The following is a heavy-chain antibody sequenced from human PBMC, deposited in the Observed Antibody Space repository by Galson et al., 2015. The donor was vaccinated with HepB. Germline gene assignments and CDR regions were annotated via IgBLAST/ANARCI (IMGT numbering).Heavy chain of an antibody. D-gene: IGHD3-22*01. J-gene: IGHJ4*02. CDR1: GFTFSNYG. CDR3: ARDPDDTNGYYLTFEY. V-gene: IGHV3-23*01. CDR2: ISGTGDNT. Sequence: SLRLSCAASGFTFSNYGMSWVRQAPGKGLQWVSAISGTGDNTYYADSVRGRFTVSRDVAKNTVYLQMNSLRAEDTAVYYCARDPDDTNGYYLTFEYWGQGSLVTVSS.